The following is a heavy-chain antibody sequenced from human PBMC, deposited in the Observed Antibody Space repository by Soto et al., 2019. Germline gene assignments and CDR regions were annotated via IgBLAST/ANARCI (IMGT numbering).Heavy chain of an antibody. CDR2: IYPGDHET. CDR3: ARSPRSSPYFDY. V-gene: IGHV5-51*01. Sequence: PGESLKISCQCSGYTFSNFWIGWVRQLPGKGLEWMGIIYPGDHETRYSPSFHGKVTISADKSINPAYPQWNSLEASDTAFYFCARSPRSSPYFDYWGQGALVTVSS. J-gene: IGHJ4*02. D-gene: IGHD6-13*01. CDR1: GYTFSNFW.